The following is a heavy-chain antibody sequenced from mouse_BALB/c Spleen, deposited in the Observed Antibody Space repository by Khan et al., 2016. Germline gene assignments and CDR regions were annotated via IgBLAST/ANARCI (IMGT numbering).Heavy chain of an antibody. J-gene: IGHJ1*01. D-gene: IGHD1-1*01. CDR3: AIYRYYYGSSRYFDV. CDR2: INTYSGES. CDR1: GYTFTNYG. V-gene: IGHV9-3-1*01. Sequence: QLVQSGPELKKPGKTVKISCKACGYTFTNYGMNWVKQAPGKGLKWMGWINTYSGESTYADDFKGRFAFSLETSANTAYLQINNLKNEDTATYFCAIYRYYYGSSRYFDVWGAGTTVTVSS.